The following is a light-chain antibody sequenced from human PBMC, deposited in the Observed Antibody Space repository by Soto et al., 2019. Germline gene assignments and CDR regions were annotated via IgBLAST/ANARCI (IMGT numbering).Light chain of an antibody. J-gene: IGKJ1*01. CDR1: QTVSSSS. CDR2: GAS. CDR3: QQCYIYWT. Sequence: PGERGPLSFRASQTVSSSSLTWCQQKPGQEPGLLIYGASTRATAIPARFSGSGSGTEFTLSINSLQPEEFATYYCQQCYIYWTLGQGNKVDIK. V-gene: IGKV3D-7*01.